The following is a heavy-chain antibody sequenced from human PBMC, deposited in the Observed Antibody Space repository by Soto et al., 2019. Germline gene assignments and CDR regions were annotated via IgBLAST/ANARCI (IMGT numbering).Heavy chain of an antibody. V-gene: IGHV5-51*01. CDR1: GYSFTNSW. J-gene: IGHJ4*02. Sequence: GESLKISCKGSGYSFTNSWIGWVRQMPGKGLEWMGIIYSGDSETRYSPSFQGQVTISADRSISTAYLQRGSLKASDTAMYYCARTLGPDTSGYYYYYWGQGTPVTVSS. CDR2: IYSGDSET. CDR3: ARTLGPDTSGYYYYY. D-gene: IGHD3-22*01.